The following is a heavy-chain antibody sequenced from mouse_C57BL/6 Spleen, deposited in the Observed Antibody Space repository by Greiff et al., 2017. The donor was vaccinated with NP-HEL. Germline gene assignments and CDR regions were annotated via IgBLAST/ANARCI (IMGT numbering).Heavy chain of an antibody. V-gene: IGHV10-1*01. Sequence: EVQGVESGGGLVQPKGSLKLSCAASGFSFNTYAMNWVRQAPGKGLEWVARIRSKSNNYATYYADSVKDRFTISRDDQESMLYLQMNNLKTEDTAMYYCVRHSYYRNYGAMDYWGQGTSVTVSS. CDR1: GFSFNTYA. CDR2: IRSKSNNYAT. D-gene: IGHD2-10*01. J-gene: IGHJ4*01. CDR3: VRHSYYRNYGAMDY.